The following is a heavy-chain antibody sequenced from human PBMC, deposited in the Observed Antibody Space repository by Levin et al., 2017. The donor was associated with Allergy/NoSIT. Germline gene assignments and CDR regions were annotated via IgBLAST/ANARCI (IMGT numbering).Heavy chain of an antibody. CDR2: IHYRGNT. V-gene: IGHV4-59*01. Sequence: ASETLSLTCSVSGGSITSDYWSWIRQSPGKRLEWIGYIHYRGNTNYNPSLKSRVTISSDTSKNQFSLRLTSVTPADTAVYYCARDDRDGYEDWGQGTLVSVAS. CDR3: ARDDRDGYED. CDR1: GGSITSDY. D-gene: IGHD5-24*01. J-gene: IGHJ4*02.